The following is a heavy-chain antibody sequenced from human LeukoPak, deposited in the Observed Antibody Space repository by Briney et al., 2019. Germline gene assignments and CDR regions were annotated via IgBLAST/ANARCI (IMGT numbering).Heavy chain of an antibody. D-gene: IGHD2-21*02. V-gene: IGHV1-8*01. CDR2: MNPNSGNT. Sequence: ASVKVSCKASGYTFTSYDINWVRQDTRQGLEWMGWMNPNSGNTGYAQKFQSRVTMTRNTSISTAYMELSSMRSEDTAVYCCARRKVTAISQYYFDYWGQGTLATVSS. CDR1: GYTFTSYD. CDR3: ARRKVTAISQYYFDY. J-gene: IGHJ4*02.